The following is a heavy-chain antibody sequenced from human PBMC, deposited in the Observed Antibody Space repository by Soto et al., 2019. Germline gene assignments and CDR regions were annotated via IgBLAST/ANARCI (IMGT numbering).Heavy chain of an antibody. Sequence: EVQLVESGGGLVQPGRSLRLSFVASGFTADDYAMHWVRQAPGKGLEWVSGISSNSDTIDYADSVKGRFTISRDNAMNSLFLQMNSLRPEDTALYYCAKDMEWGGMTTIHYFDSWGQGTLVTVSS. J-gene: IGHJ4*02. CDR3: AKDMEWGGMTTIHYFDS. D-gene: IGHD4-17*01. CDR2: ISSNSDTI. V-gene: IGHV3-9*02. CDR1: GFTADDYA.